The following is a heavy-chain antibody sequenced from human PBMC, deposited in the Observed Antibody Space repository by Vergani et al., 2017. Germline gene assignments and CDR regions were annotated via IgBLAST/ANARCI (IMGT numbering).Heavy chain of an antibody. Sequence: QVQLVESGGGLVKPGGSLRLSCAASGFTFSDYYMSWIRQAPGKGLEWVSYISSSSSYTNYADSVKGRFTISRDNAKNSLYLQMNSLRAEDTAVYYCARGPLYSSSWYDYWGQGTLVTVSS. J-gene: IGHJ4*02. CDR3: ARGPLYSSSWYDY. V-gene: IGHV3-11*05. D-gene: IGHD6-13*01. CDR2: ISSSSSYT. CDR1: GFTFSDYY.